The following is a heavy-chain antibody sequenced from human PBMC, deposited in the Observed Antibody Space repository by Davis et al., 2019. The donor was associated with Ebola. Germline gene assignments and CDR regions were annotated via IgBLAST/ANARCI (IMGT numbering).Heavy chain of an antibody. Sequence: MPSETLSLTCTVSGGSISSGDYYWSWIRQHPGKGLEWIGYIYYSGSTYYNPSLKSRVTISVDTSKNQFSLKLSSVTAADTAVYYCARSPPVLRFLEWLFDYWGQGTLVTVSS. J-gene: IGHJ4*02. CDR1: GGSISSGDYY. CDR3: ARSPPVLRFLEWLFDY. D-gene: IGHD3-3*01. V-gene: IGHV4-31*03. CDR2: IYYSGST.